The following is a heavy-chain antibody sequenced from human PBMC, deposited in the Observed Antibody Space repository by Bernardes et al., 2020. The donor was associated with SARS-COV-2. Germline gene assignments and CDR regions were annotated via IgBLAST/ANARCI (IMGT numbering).Heavy chain of an antibody. Sequence: GGSLRLSCAASGFPLSSFSLDWVRQAPGKGLEWVSGVSGSGDTYYADSVKGRFTISRDNSKNILFLQMNNLRAEDSAVYYCAKDYCGGDCDFFDYWGQGTVVNVSS. CDR1: GFPLSSFS. CDR3: AKDYCGGDCDFFDY. V-gene: IGHV3-23*01. CDR2: VSGSGDT. J-gene: IGHJ4*02. D-gene: IGHD2-21*02.